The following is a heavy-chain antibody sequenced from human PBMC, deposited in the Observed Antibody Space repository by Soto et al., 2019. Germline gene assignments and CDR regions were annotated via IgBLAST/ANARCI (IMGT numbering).Heavy chain of an antibody. J-gene: IGHJ2*01. D-gene: IGHD2-8*01. Sequence: GGSLRLSCAASGFTFSDHYMDWVRQAPGKGLEWVGRTRNKANSYPTEYAASVKGRFTISRDDSKNSLYLQMNSLKTEDTAVYYCARGYCSNGVCYRYIDLWGRGTLVTVSS. V-gene: IGHV3-72*01. CDR3: ARGYCSNGVCYRYIDL. CDR2: TRNKANSYPT. CDR1: GFTFSDHY.